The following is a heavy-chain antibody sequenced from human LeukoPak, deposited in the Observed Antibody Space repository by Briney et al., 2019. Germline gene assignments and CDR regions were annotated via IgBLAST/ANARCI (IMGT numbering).Heavy chain of an antibody. CDR1: GFTFSSCG. D-gene: IGHD3-22*01. CDR3: AKGKWSSGYYYFDY. Sequence: SGGSLRLSCAASGFTFSSCGMHWVRQAPGKGLEWVAVISYDGSNKYYADSVKGRFTISRDNSKNTLYLQMNSLRAEDTAVYYCAKGKWSSGYYYFDYWGQGTLVTVSS. J-gene: IGHJ4*02. CDR2: ISYDGSNK. V-gene: IGHV3-30*18.